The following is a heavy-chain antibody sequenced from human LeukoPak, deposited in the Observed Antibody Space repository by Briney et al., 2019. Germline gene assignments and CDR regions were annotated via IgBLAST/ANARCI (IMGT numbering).Heavy chain of an antibody. CDR2: ISAYNGNT. CDR1: GYTFTSYG. D-gene: IGHD5-18*01. Sequence: GASVKVSCKASGYTFTSYGISWVRQAPGQGLEWMGWISAYNGNTNYAQKLQGRVTMTTGTSTSTAYMELRSLRSDDTAVYYCARVDTAMVDLYYYYYGMDVWGQGTTVTVSS. V-gene: IGHV1-18*01. CDR3: ARVDTAMVDLYYYYYGMDV. J-gene: IGHJ6*02.